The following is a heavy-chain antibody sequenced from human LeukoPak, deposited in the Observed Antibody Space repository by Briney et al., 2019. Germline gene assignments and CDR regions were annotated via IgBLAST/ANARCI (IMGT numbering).Heavy chain of an antibody. Sequence: GGSLRPSCAASGFTFSSYGMSWVRQAPGKGLEWVSAISGSGGSTYYADSVKGRFTISRDNSKNTLYLQMNSLRAEDTAVYYCAKDGVGFHYYDSSGYYDCWGQGTLVTVSS. CDR2: ISGSGGST. CDR3: AKDGVGFHYYDSSGYYDC. J-gene: IGHJ4*02. D-gene: IGHD3-22*01. V-gene: IGHV3-23*01. CDR1: GFTFSSYG.